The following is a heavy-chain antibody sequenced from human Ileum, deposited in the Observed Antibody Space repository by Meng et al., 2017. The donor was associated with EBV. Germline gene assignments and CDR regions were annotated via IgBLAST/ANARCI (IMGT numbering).Heavy chain of an antibody. Sequence: EVQLVESXGALVQPGXSLRLSCAASGFTFSTYWMHWVRQAPGKGLVWISRINENGRTTTYADSVKGRFTISRDNTKNTLYLQMNSLRAEDTAVYFCSRDLAGPYDDWGQGTLVTVSS. CDR1: GFTFSTYW. J-gene: IGHJ4*02. CDR2: INENGRTT. CDR3: SRDLAGPYDD. V-gene: IGHV3-74*01.